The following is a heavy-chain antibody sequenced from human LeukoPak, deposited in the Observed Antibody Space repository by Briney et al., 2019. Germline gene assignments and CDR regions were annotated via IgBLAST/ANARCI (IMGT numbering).Heavy chain of an antibody. D-gene: IGHD3-9*01. CDR2: INPNSGGT. V-gene: IGHV1-2*02. J-gene: IGHJ4*02. CDR3: ARQGYDILTGYYTLDFNY. Sequence: ASVKVSCKASRYTFTGYYMHWVRQAPGQGLEWMEWINPNSGGTNYAQKFQGRVTMTRDTSISTAYMELSRLRSDDTAVYYCARQGYDILTGYYTLDFNYWGQGTLVTVSS. CDR1: RYTFTGYY.